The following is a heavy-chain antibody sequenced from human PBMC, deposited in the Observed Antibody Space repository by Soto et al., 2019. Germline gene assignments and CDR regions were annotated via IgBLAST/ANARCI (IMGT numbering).Heavy chain of an antibody. Sequence: SETLSLTCTVSGGSISTSYNYWGWIRQPPGRGLEWIGSVYYSGSTFYNPSLESRVTISVDTSKNQFSLRLTSVTAADTAVYYCARHVVVTNAGGHCFDYWGQGTQVTVSS. V-gene: IGHV4-39*01. J-gene: IGHJ4*02. D-gene: IGHD2-21*02. CDR3: ARHVVVTNAGGHCFDY. CDR2: VYYSGST. CDR1: GGSISTSYNY.